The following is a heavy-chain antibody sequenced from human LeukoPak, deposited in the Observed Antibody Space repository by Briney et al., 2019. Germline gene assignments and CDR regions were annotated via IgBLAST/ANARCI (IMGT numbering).Heavy chain of an antibody. D-gene: IGHD2-21*02. CDR2: INHSGST. Sequence: ASETLYLTCAVYGGSFSGYYWSWIRQPPGKGLEWIGEINHSGSTNYNPSLKSRVTISVDTSKNQFSLKLSSVTAADTAVYYCAGSTVYYYYYMDVWGKGTTVTVSS. V-gene: IGHV4-34*01. J-gene: IGHJ6*03. CDR3: AGSTVYYYYYMDV. CDR1: GGSFSGYY.